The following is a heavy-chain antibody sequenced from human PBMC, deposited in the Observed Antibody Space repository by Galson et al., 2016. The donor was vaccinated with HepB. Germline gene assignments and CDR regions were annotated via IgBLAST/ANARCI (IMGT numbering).Heavy chain of an antibody. CDR1: GQTFTIYA. D-gene: IGHD3-9*01. CDR3: ARSSILTAYALAY. J-gene: IGHJ4*02. V-gene: IGHV1-3*01. CDR2: INLVNGDT. Sequence: SVKVSCKASGQTFTIYAIHWVRQAPGQRPEWMGWINLVNGDTKYSQKFQDRITFTRDTSAITAYMELSSLRSEDTAVYYCARSSILTAYALAYWGQGTLVIVSS.